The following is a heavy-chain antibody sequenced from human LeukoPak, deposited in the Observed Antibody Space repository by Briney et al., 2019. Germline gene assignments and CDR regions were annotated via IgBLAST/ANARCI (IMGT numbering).Heavy chain of an antibody. CDR3: ARDRRYSSGWYKGSSHHFDY. D-gene: IGHD6-19*01. CDR1: GGSVSSGSFY. CDR2: TGST. Sequence: SETLSLTCTVSGGSVSSGSFYTTGSTTGSTTYNPSLKSRVTISVDTSKNQFSLKLSSVTAADTAVYYCARDRRYSSGWYKGSSHHFDYWGQGTLVTVSS. J-gene: IGHJ4*02. V-gene: IGHV4-61*01.